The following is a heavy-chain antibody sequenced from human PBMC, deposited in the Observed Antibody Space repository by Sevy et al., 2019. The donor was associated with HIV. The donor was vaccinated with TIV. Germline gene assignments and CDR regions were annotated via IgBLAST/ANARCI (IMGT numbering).Heavy chain of an antibody. D-gene: IGHD3-22*01. V-gene: IGHV4-4*07. CDR1: GGSISSYY. J-gene: IGHJ3*02. CDR2: IYTSGST. CDR3: GRHYYDSPGVAFDI. Sequence: SETLSLTCTVSGGSISSYYWSWIRQPAGKGLEWIGRIYTSGSTNYNPSLKSRVTMSVDTYKNQFSLKLSPVTAADTAVYYCGRHYYDSPGVAFDIWGQGTMVTVSS.